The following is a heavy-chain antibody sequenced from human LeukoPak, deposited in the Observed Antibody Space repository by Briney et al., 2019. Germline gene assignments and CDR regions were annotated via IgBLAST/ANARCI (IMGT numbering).Heavy chain of an antibody. CDR2: ISYDGSNK. J-gene: IGHJ4*02. CDR3: ARAYSSSWYSDLHPVDY. CDR1: GFTFSSYA. Sequence: PGGSLRLSCAASGFTFSSYAMHWVRQAPGKGLEWVAVISYDGSNKYYADSVKGRFTISRDNSKNTLYLQMNSLRAEDTAVYYCARAYSSSWYSDLHPVDYWGQGTLVTVSS. V-gene: IGHV3-30-3*01. D-gene: IGHD6-13*01.